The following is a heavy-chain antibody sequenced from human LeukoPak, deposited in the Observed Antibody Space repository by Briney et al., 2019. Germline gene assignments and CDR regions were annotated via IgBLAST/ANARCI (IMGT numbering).Heavy chain of an antibody. CDR3: ARGGIEMATIKGLDY. D-gene: IGHD5-24*01. CDR1: GYTFSSYG. J-gene: IGHJ4*02. CDR2: ISAYNGNT. V-gene: IGHV1-18*01. Sequence: ASVKVSCKASGYTFSSYGISWVRRAPGQGPEWMGWISAYNGNTKYAQRLQGRVTMTTDTSTSTAYMELRSLRSDDTAVYYCARGGIEMATIKGLDYWGQGTLVTVSS.